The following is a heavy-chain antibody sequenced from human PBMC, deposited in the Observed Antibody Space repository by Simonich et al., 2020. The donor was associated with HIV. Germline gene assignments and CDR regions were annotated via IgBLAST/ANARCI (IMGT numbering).Heavy chain of an antibody. CDR2: IWYYVSNK. Sequence: QVQLVESGGGVVQPGRSLRLSCAASGLTFSSYGMHWVRRAPGKGMDCVAVIWYYVSNKYYADSVKGRFTISRDNSKNTLYLQMNSLRAEDTAVYYCARDVGYYDFWSGSTLDAFDIWGQGTMVTVSS. J-gene: IGHJ3*02. D-gene: IGHD3-3*01. CDR3: ARDVGYYDFWSGSTLDAFDI. CDR1: GLTFSSYG. V-gene: IGHV3-33*01.